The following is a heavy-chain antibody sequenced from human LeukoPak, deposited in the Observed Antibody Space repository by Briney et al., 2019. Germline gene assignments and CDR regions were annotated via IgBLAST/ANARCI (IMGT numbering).Heavy chain of an antibody. J-gene: IGHJ3*02. CDR2: INPNSGGT. CDR3: AREEGITMIDLDI. V-gene: IGHV1-2*02. D-gene: IGHD3-22*01. CDR1: GYTFTDYY. Sequence: ASVTVSFTASGYTFTDYYMHWVGQAPGQGGGGMGWINPNSGGTNYAQKFQGRVTMTRDTAISTAYMELSRLRSDGTAVYYCAREEGITMIDLDIWGQGTMVTVSS.